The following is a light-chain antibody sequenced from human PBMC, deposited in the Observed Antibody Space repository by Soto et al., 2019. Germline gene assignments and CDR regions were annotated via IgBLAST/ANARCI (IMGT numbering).Light chain of an antibody. CDR3: QQLNSYPIT. V-gene: IGKV1-9*01. Sequence: IQLTSSPSSLSASEGERVTITCRASQGISSYLAWYQQKPGKAPKLLIYAASTLQSGVPSRFSGSGSGTDFTLTISSLQPEDFATYYCQQLNSYPITFGQGSRLEIK. CDR2: AAS. CDR1: QGISSY. J-gene: IGKJ5*01.